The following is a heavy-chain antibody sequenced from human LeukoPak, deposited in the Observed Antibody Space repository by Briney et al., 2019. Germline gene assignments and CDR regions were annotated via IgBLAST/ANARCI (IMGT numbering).Heavy chain of an antibody. V-gene: IGHV4-59*03. D-gene: IGHD6-6*01. CDR2: VYNSEYT. CDR3: AGNIAARLDY. Sequence: PSETLSLTCAVSGGSSSGFYWSWIRQPPGKGLEWIGYVYNSEYTSYNPSLKSRVTISVDTSKNQFSLKLSSVTAADTAVYYCAGNIAARLDYWGQGTLVTVSS. CDR1: GGSSSGFY. J-gene: IGHJ4*02.